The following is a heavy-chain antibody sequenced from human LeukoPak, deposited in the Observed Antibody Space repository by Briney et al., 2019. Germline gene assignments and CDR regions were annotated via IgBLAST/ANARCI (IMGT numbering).Heavy chain of an antibody. CDR1: GGTFSSYA. D-gene: IGHD2-15*01. Sequence: SVKVSCKASGGTFSSYAISWVRQAPGQGLEWMGRIIPIFGIANYAQKFQGRVTITADKSTSTAYMELSSLRSEDTAVYYCARQEDCSGGSCYSFIWFDPWGQGTLATVSS. V-gene: IGHV1-69*04. CDR2: IIPIFGIA. J-gene: IGHJ5*02. CDR3: ARQEDCSGGSCYSFIWFDP.